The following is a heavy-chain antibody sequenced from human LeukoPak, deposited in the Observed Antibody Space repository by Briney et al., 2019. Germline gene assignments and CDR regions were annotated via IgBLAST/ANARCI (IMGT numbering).Heavy chain of an antibody. CDR3: ARDQYCSGTICYAGSNWFDP. Sequence: ASVKVSCKASGYTFTSYGISWVRQAPGQGLEWMGWINTNTGNPTYAQGFTGRFVFSLDTSVSTAYLQISSLKAEDTAVYYCARDQYCSGTICYAGSNWFDPWGQGTLVTVSS. D-gene: IGHD2-2*01. V-gene: IGHV7-4-1*02. CDR1: GYTFTSYG. CDR2: INTNTGNP. J-gene: IGHJ5*02.